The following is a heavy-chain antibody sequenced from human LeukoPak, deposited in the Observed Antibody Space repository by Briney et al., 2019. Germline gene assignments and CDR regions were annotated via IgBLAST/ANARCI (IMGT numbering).Heavy chain of an antibody. CDR2: IYPADSDT. J-gene: IGHJ4*02. CDR1: GYSFTNYW. V-gene: IGHV5-51*01. Sequence: GESLKISCKGSGYSFTNYWIGWVCQMPGKGLEWMGIIYPADSDTRYSPSFQDQVTISADKSISTAYLQWSSLKASDTAIYYCASSKSSSWYPFYFDFWGQGTLVTVSS. D-gene: IGHD6-13*01. CDR3: ASSKSSSWYPFYFDF.